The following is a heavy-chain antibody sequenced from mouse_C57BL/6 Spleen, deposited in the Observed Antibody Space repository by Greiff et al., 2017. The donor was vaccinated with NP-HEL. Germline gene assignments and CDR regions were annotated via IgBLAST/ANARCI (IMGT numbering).Heavy chain of an antibody. CDR1: GYTFTEYT. CDR2: FYPGSGSI. CDR3: ARHAEWGYGYDPYYAMDY. V-gene: IGHV1-62-2*01. D-gene: IGHD2-2*01. J-gene: IGHJ4*01. Sequence: VQLKESGAELVKPGASVKLSCKASGYTFTEYTIHWVKQRSGQGLEWIGWFYPGSGSIKYNEKFKDKATLTADKSSSTVYMELSRVTSEDSAVYFCARHAEWGYGYDPYYAMDYWGQGTSVTVSS.